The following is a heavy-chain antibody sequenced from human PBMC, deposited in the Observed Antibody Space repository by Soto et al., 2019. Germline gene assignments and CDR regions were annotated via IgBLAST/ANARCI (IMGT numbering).Heavy chain of an antibody. CDR1: GFTLTRYA. D-gene: IGHD1-26*01. CDR3: VRNEVGPSFAFDL. Sequence: QVHLVQSGAEVEKPGASVKVSCKASGFTLTRYALHWVRQAPGQRLEYMGWINAGNGDTGHPQKFQGRVTMTRDIPASTVHIELNSLTSEDSAVYYCVRNEVGPSFAFDLWGQGTVVVVSS. J-gene: IGHJ3*01. CDR2: INAGNGDT. V-gene: IGHV1-3*01.